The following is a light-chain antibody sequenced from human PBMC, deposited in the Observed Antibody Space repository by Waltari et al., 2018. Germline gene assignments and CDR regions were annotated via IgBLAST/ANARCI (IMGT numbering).Light chain of an antibody. CDR3: CSYAGSSTFL. CDR1: SRDVGSYNF. V-gene: IGLV2-23*02. J-gene: IGLJ2*01. Sequence: QSALTQPASVSGSPGQSITISCTGTSRDVGSYNFVSWYQQNPGKAPKIMFYEVTKRPSGVSNRFSGSKSGKTDSLAISGLQAGDEADYYCCSYAGSSTFLFGGGTKLTVL. CDR2: EVT.